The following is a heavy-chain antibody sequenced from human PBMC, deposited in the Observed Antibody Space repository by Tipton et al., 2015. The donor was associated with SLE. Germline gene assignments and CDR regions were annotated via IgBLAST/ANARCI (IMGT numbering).Heavy chain of an antibody. CDR1: GFSFSSYY. D-gene: IGHD4-17*01. J-gene: IGHJ4*02. Sequence: SLRLSCAASGFSFSSYYMNWVRQVPGKGLVWVSRIESDGRSTAYADSVKGRFTISRDNAKNTVYLQMNSLRVEDTAVYYCRTGRGDYWGQGTLVTVSS. CDR2: IESDGRST. V-gene: IGHV3-74*01. CDR3: RTGRGDY.